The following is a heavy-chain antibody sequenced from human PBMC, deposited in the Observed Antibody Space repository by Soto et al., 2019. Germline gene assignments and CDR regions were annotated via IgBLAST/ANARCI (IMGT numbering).Heavy chain of an antibody. V-gene: IGHV2-26*01. CDR2: IFSNDEK. Sequence: GSGPTLVNPTETLTLTCTVSGFSLSNTRMGVSWNRQPPGKALEWLAHIFSNDEKSYSTSLKSRLTISKDTSKSQVVLTMTNMDLVDTGTYYCARIGHYYYDMDDWGQGTTVTVSS. CDR1: GFSLSNTRMG. J-gene: IGHJ6*02. CDR3: ARIGHYYYDMDD.